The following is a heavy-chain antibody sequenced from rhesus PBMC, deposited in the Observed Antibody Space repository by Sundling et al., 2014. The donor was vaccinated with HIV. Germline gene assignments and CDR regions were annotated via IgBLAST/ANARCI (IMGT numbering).Heavy chain of an antibody. J-gene: IGHJ4*01. Sequence: QVQLQESGPGLVKPSETLSLTCAVSGYSISSGYGWSWIRQPPGKGLEWIGYIGGSSGSTNYNPSLKSRVTISKDTSKNQFSLKLSSVTAADTAVYFCARTVFGLVITPFDSWGQGVLVTVSS. CDR1: GYSISSGYG. V-gene: IGHV4-127*01. CDR3: ARTVFGLVITPFDS. CDR2: IGGSSGST. D-gene: IGHD3-3*01.